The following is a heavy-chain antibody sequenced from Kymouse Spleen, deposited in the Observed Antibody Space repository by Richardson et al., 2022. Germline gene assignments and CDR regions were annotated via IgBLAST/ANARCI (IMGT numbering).Heavy chain of an antibody. CDR3: AREITGTFHFDY. D-gene: IGHD1-7*01. Sequence: QVQLVQSGAEVKKPGASVKVSCKASGYTFTSYAMHWVRQAPGQRLEWMGWINAGNGNTKYSQKFQGRVTITRDTSASTAYMELSSLRSEDTAVYYCAREITGTFHFDYWGQGTLVTVSS. CDR2: INAGNGNT. J-gene: IGHJ4*02. V-gene: IGHV1-3*01. CDR1: GYTFTSYA.